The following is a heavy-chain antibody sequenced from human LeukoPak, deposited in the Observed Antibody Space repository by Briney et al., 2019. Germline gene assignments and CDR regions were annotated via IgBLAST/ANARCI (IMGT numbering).Heavy chain of an antibody. CDR1: GYSISSGYY. D-gene: IGHD6-13*01. V-gene: IGHV4-38-2*02. CDR3: ARGKAAISSFDI. J-gene: IGHJ3*02. Sequence: SETLSLTCTVSGYSISSGYYWGWIRQPPGKGLEWIGSIYHSGSTYYNPSLKSRVTISVDTSKNQFSLKLNSVTAADTAVYYCARGKAAISSFDIWGQGTMVTVSS. CDR2: IYHSGST.